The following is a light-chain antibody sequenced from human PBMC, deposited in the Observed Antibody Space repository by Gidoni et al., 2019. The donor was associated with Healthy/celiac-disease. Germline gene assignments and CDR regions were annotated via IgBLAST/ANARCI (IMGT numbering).Light chain of an antibody. CDR3: QQYNNWPPWT. CDR1: QRVSSN. J-gene: IGKJ1*01. CDR2: GAS. Sequence: EIVMSQSPPTLSVPPGERATLSSRASQRVSSNLAWYQQKPGQAPRLLIYGASTRATGIPARFSGSGSGTEFTLTISSLQSEDFAVYYCQQYNNWPPWTFGQGTKVEIK. V-gene: IGKV3-15*01.